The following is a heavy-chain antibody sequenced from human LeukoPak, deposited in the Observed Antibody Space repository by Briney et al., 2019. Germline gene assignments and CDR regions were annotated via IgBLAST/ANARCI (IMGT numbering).Heavy chain of an antibody. V-gene: IGHV1-18*01. CDR2: ISAYNVNT. Sequence: ASVKVSCKASGYTFTSYGISWVRQAPGQGLEGTGLISAYNVNTNCAQKLQGKVTMNTDTYTSPAYMELRSLRSDDTAVYYCAREMEGGYCSGGSCYSVVDYWGQGTLVTVSS. D-gene: IGHD2-15*01. CDR3: AREMEGGYCSGGSCYSVVDY. CDR1: GYTFTSYG. J-gene: IGHJ4*02.